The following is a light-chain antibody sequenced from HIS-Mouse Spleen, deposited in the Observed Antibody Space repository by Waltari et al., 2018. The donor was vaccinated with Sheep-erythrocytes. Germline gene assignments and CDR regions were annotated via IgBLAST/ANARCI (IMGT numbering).Light chain of an antibody. V-gene: IGLV1-51*01. CDR2: DNN. CDR3: GTWDSSLSVWV. CDR1: SSNIGKNY. Sequence: QSVLTQPPSVSAAPGQKATITCSVSSSNIGKNYLSWYQHPPGTAPKLIIYDNNKRPSGIPDRFSGSKSGTSATLGITGLQTGDEADYYCGTWDSSLSVWVFGGGTKLTVL. J-gene: IGLJ3*02.